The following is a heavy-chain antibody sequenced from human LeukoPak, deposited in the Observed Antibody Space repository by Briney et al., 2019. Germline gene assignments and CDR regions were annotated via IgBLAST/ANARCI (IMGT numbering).Heavy chain of an antibody. Sequence: VWSLRLSCAASGFTFSSNGIHWVRQAPGKGLEWVTAMSYDVGNKYYADSVKGRFTVSGDSSKNTVYLQMNSLRVEDTAVYYCAKEPRGHFDFDYWGQGTLVNVSS. D-gene: IGHD1-26*01. CDR3: AKEPRGHFDFDY. CDR2: MSYDVGNK. V-gene: IGHV3-30*18. J-gene: IGHJ4*02. CDR1: GFTFSSNG.